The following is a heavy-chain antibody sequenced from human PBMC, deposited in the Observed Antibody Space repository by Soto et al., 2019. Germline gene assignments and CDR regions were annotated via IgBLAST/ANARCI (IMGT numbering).Heavy chain of an antibody. CDR2: ISYDGSNK. V-gene: IGHV3-30*18. CDR1: GFTFSSYG. D-gene: IGHD3-9*01. J-gene: IGHJ4*02. CDR3: AKDLDWLFTFAY. Sequence: GGSLRLSCAASGFTFSSYGMHWVRQAPGKGLEWVAVISYDGSNKYYADSVKGRFTISRDNSKNTLYLQMNSLRAEDTAVYYCAKDLDWLFTFAYWGQGTLVPVSP.